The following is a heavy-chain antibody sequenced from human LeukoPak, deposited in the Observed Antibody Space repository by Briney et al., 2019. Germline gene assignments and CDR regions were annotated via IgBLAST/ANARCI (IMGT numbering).Heavy chain of an antibody. Sequence: GGSLRLSCAASGFTVSSNYMNWVRQAPGKGLEWVSVIYSGGSTYYADSVKGRFTISRDNSKNTLYLQMNSLRAEDTAVYYCAREGSLAVADYWGQGTLVTVSS. J-gene: IGHJ4*02. V-gene: IGHV3-53*01. CDR2: IYSGGST. CDR3: AREGSLAVADY. D-gene: IGHD6-19*01. CDR1: GFTVSSNY.